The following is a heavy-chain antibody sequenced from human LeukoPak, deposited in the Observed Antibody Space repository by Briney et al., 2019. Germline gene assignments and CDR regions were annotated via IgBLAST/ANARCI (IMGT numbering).Heavy chain of an antibody. D-gene: IGHD2-15*01. J-gene: IGHJ4*02. CDR2: TNEHGTII. V-gene: IGHV3-74*01. CDR1: GFSFSNYW. CDR3: AREECSGGSGYQNLDY. Sequence: GGSLRLSCAAAGFSFSNYWFHWVRHAPGEGLVWVSRTNEHGTIINYADSVKGRFTISRDNSKNTLYLQMDSLRAEDTTVYYCAREECSGGSGYQNLDYWGQGTLVTVSS.